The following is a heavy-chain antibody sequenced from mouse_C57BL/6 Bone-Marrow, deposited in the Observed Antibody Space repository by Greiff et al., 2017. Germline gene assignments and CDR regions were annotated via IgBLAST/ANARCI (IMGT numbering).Heavy chain of an antibody. J-gene: IGHJ1*03. CDR2: ISSGGSYT. Sequence: EVKLQESGGDLVKPGGSLKLSCAASGFTFSSYGMSWVRQTPDKRLEWVATISSGGSYTYYPDSVKGRFTISRDNAKNTLYLQMSSLKSEDTAMYYCARSSRVRGYFDVWGTGTTVTVSS. CDR3: ARSSRVRGYFDV. CDR1: GFTFSSYG. V-gene: IGHV5-6*01.